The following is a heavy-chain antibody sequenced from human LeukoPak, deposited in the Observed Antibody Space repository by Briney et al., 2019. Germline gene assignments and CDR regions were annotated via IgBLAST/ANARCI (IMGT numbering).Heavy chain of an antibody. V-gene: IGHV3-7*01. CDR1: GFTSSKDW. CDR2: IKQDGSEK. J-gene: IGHJ6*03. CDR3: ARERDSGYDSLYYHYYMDV. Sequence: GGSLRLSCAVSGFTSSKDWMSWVRQAPGKGLEWVANIKQDGSEKNYVDSVKGRLTASTDNANNSLYLQMNSLRAEDTAVYYCARERDSGYDSLYYHYYMDVWGKGTTVTVSS. D-gene: IGHD5-12*01.